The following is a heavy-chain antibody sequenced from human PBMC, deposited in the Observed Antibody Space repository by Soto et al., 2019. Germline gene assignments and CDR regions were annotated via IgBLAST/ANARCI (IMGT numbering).Heavy chain of an antibody. CDR2: ISPYTGNT. J-gene: IGHJ6*02. CDR1: GYIFVNYD. Sequence: QVQLVQSGDEVKKPGATLQVSCKASGYIFVNYDIAWVRQAPGQGREWMGWISPYTGNTHSASKVQGRLTMTKDTSTSTANMELGSLTSDDTAVYYCVMVDNYVAPTPQDVWGRGTTVTFSS. D-gene: IGHD3-16*01. V-gene: IGHV1-18*01. CDR3: VMVDNYVAPTPQDV.